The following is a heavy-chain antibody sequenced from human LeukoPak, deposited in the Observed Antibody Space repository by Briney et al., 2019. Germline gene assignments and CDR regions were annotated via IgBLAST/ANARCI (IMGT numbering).Heavy chain of an antibody. CDR1: GFTFDRFA. CDR2: IGSNGRST. CDR3: VNQISGWVY. D-gene: IGHD6-19*01. V-gene: IGHV3-64D*06. J-gene: IGHJ4*02. Sequence: GGSLILSCSASGFTFDRFAMHWVRQAPGKGLEYLSGIGSNGRSTHNADSVKGRFTISRDNSKNTLFLQMTSLRAEDTAVYYCVNQISGWVYWGQGTLVTVSS.